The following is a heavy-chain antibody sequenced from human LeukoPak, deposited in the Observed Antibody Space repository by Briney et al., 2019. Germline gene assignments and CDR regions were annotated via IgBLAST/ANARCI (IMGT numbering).Heavy chain of an antibody. V-gene: IGHV3-30*02. J-gene: IGHJ4*02. CDR2: IRYDGSNP. Sequence: GGSLGLSCAASGFIFSSFGMHWVRQAPGKGLEWVAFIRYDGSNPYYADSVKGRFTISRDNAKNTLYLQMNSLRVEETAVYYCAKDPQYYESSGYADYWGQGTLATVSS. CDR3: AKDPQYYESSGYADY. CDR1: GFIFSSFG. D-gene: IGHD3-22*01.